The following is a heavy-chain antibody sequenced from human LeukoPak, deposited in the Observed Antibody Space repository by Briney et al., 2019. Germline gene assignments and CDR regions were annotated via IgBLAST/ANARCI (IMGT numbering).Heavy chain of an antibody. D-gene: IGHD3-3*01. V-gene: IGHV4-34*01. CDR3: ARLPTYYDFWSGSILYYYYMDV. Sequence: PSETLSLTCGVSGGSFSGYYWNWIRQPPGKGLEWIGEINHSGSTNYNPSLKSRVTISVDTSQKQFSLRLSSVTAADTAVYYCARLPTYYDFWSGSILYYYYMDVWGKGTTVTVSS. CDR2: INHSGST. J-gene: IGHJ6*03. CDR1: GGSFSGYY.